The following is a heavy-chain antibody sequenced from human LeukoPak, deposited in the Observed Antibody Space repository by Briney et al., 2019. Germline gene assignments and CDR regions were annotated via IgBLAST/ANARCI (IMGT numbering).Heavy chain of an antibody. CDR2: IIPIFGTA. CDR3: AGEARGMGSSTSCLDV. Sequence: SVKVSCKASGGTFSSYAISWVRQAPGQGLEWMGGIIPIFGTANYAQKFQGRVTITADESTSTAYMELSSLRSEDTAVYYCAGEARGMGSSTSCLDVWGQGTTVTVSS. J-gene: IGHJ6*02. CDR1: GGTFSSYA. V-gene: IGHV1-69*01. D-gene: IGHD2-2*01.